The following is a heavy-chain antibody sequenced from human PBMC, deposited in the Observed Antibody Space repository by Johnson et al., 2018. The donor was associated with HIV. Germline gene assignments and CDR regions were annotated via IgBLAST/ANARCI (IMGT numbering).Heavy chain of an antibody. D-gene: IGHD6-19*01. J-gene: IGHJ3*02. V-gene: IGHV3-66*01. CDR1: GFTVSSNY. Sequence: VQLVESGGGLVQPGGSLRLSCAASGFTVSSNYMSWVRQAPGKGLEWVSVIYSGGSTGHADSVKGRFTISRDNSKNTLYLQMNSLRAEETALYYCAREGIAVGRGRGAFDIWGQGTMVTVSS. CDR3: AREGIAVGRGRGAFDI. CDR2: IYSGGST.